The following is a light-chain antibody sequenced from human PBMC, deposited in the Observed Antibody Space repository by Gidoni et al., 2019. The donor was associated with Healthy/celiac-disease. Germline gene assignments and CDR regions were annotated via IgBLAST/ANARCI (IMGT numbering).Light chain of an antibody. CDR2: DVS. CDR3: SSYTSSSTPVV. V-gene: IGLV2-14*01. Sequence: QSALTQPASVSGSPGQSITISCTGTSSDVGGYNYVSWYQQHPGNAPTLMIYDVSNRPSGVSNRFSGSKSGNTASLTISGLQAEDEADYYCSSYTSSSTPVVFGGGTKLTVL. CDR1: SSDVGGYNY. J-gene: IGLJ2*01.